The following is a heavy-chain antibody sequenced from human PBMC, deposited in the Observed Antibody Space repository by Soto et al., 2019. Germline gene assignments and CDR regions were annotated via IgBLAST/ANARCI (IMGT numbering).Heavy chain of an antibody. CDR2: INPTNTYT. J-gene: IGHJ6*01. CDR3: ARGHHSKDV. V-gene: IGHV3-11*06. CDR1: GFTFSDHY. Sequence: QVQLVESGGGLAKPGGSLRLSYAASGFTFSDHYMSWIRQAPGKGLEWISYINPTNTYTHYADSVKGRFTISRDNAENSLFLQMNSLRPEDTALYYCARGHHSKDVWGQGATVTVSS.